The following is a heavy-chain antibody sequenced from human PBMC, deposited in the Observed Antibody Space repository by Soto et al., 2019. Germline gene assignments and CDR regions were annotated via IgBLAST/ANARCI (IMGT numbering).Heavy chain of an antibody. J-gene: IGHJ4*02. V-gene: IGHV3-23*01. CDR3: AKEWDHSSGYYVGVGY. D-gene: IGHD3-22*01. Sequence: PGGSLTLSCAASGFTFSSYAMSWVRQAPGKGLEWVSSISGSGGSTYYADSVKGRFTISTDNSKNTLYLQMNSLRAEDTDVYYCAKEWDHSSGYYVGVGYWGQGTLVTVSS. CDR1: GFTFSSYA. CDR2: ISGSGGST.